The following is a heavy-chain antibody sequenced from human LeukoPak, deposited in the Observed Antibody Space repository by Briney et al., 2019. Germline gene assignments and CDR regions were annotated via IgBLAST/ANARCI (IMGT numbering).Heavy chain of an antibody. Sequence: SETLSLTCTVSGGSISSGGSYWAWIRQPPGRGLEWIGSIYYIGTTYYNPSLKSRVTISVDTSKNQFSLKLSSVTAADTAMYYCASPLNGYDHASPYDSWGQGTLVTVSS. D-gene: IGHD5-12*01. CDR3: ASPLNGYDHASPYDS. CDR1: GGSISSGGSY. V-gene: IGHV4-39*01. CDR2: IYYIGTT. J-gene: IGHJ4*02.